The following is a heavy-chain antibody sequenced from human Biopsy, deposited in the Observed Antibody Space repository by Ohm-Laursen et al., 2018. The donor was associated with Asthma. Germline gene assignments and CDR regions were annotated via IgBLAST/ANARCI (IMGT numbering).Heavy chain of an antibody. CDR1: GFTFSIYD. Sequence: SLRLSCSASGFTFSIYDIHWVRQAPGKGLEWVAVISYDGGNKFYGDSVKGRFTLSRDNSRNTLFLQMNSLRVEDTAIYYCARTHERWTSIQDDALDIWGQGTMVIVSS. D-gene: IGHD4-23*01. CDR2: ISYDGGNK. J-gene: IGHJ3*02. V-gene: IGHV3-30*03. CDR3: ARTHERWTSIQDDALDI.